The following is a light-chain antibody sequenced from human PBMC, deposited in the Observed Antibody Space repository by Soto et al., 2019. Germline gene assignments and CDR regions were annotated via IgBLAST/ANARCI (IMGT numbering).Light chain of an antibody. Sequence: DIPLTQSPSFLSASVGDRVTITCRAIHGISHHCAWYQHKPGKAPSLLIYHSYTLHSGVPSRFSGSQSGTEFTLTLSSLQPEDFATYYCQQLYSHPFPSGPGTKLDVK. CDR1: HGISHH. J-gene: IGKJ3*01. CDR3: QQLYSHPFP. CDR2: HSY. V-gene: IGKV1-9*01.